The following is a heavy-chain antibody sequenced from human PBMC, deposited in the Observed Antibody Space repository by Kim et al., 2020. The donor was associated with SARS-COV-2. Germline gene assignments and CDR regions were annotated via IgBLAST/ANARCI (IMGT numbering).Heavy chain of an antibody. D-gene: IGHD3-22*01. CDR3: AKVSAYYYDSSGYRY. Sequence: GGSLRLSCAASGFTFSSYAMSWVRQAPGKGLEWVSAISGSGGSTYYADSVKGRFTISRDNSKNTLYLQMNSLRAEDTAVYYCAKVSAYYYDSSGYRYWGQETLVTVSS. CDR1: GFTFSSYA. V-gene: IGHV3-23*01. CDR2: ISGSGGST. J-gene: IGHJ4*02.